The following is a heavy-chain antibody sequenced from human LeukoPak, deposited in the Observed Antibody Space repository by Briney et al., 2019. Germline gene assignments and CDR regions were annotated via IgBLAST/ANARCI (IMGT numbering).Heavy chain of an antibody. CDR1: GGSISSSSYY. Sequence: SETLSLTCTVSGGSISSSSYYWGWIRQPPGKGLEWIGSIYYSGSTHYSPSLKSRVTISVDTSKNQFSLKLSSVTAADTAVYYCARYTDCSGSDCYTNWFGPWGQGTLVTVSS. V-gene: IGHV4-39*07. CDR2: IYYSGST. J-gene: IGHJ5*02. D-gene: IGHD2-21*02. CDR3: ARYTDCSGSDCYTNWFGP.